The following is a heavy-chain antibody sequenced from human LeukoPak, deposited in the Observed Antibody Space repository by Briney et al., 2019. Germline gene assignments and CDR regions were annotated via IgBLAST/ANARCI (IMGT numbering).Heavy chain of an antibody. D-gene: IGHD6-6*01. V-gene: IGHV3-30-3*01. J-gene: IGHJ4*02. CDR1: GFTFSSYA. Sequence: GGSLRLSCAASGFTFSSYAMHWVRQAPGKGLEWVAVISYDGSNKYYAGSVKGRFTISRDNSKNTLYLQMNSLRAEDTAVYYCARDHSSSAGRTFDYWGQGTLVTVSS. CDR3: ARDHSSSAGRTFDY. CDR2: ISYDGSNK.